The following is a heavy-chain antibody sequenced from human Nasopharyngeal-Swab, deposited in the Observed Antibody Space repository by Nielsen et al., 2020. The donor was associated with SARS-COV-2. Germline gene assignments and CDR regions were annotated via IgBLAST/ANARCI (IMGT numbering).Heavy chain of an antibody. V-gene: IGHV5-51*01. CDR1: GYSFVNHW. CDR3: ARRAARDGYNYEVDP. Sequence: GGSLRLPCMASGYSFVNHWIGWVRQKPGKGLEWMGMVYPGNSEVAYSPSFQGQVTISADKSTNTAYVQWKRLRASDSGMYFCARRAARDGYNYEVDPWGQGTLVTVSS. D-gene: IGHD5-24*01. J-gene: IGHJ5*02. CDR2: VYPGNSEV.